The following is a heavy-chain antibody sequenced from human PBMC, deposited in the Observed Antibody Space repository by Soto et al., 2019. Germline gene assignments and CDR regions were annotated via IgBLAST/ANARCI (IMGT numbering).Heavy chain of an antibody. V-gene: IGHV3-23*01. CDR2: VSPGGDVS. Sequence: EVQLLESGGGLVQPGGSLRLSCAASGFTFSSFVMNWVRQAPGKGLEWVSTVSPGGDVSHYTDSVKGRFTISRDNSRRTLHLKLDSSSAEEAAVYFCVRRALGETTQWEAFYDWGQGPVVTVSS. J-gene: IGHJ3*01. CDR1: GFTFSSFV. CDR3: VRRALGETTQWEAFYD. D-gene: IGHD1-26*01.